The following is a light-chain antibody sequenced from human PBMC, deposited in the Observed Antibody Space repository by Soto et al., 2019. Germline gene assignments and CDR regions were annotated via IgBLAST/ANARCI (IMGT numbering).Light chain of an antibody. J-gene: IGKJ1*01. CDR1: QSISSY. Sequence: DIQMTQSPSILSASVGDRVTITCRASQSISSYLNWYQQKPGKAPKLLIYAASSLQSGVPSRFSGSGSGTDFTLTISSLQPEDFATYYCQQSYSTLPTFGQGTKVDIK. V-gene: IGKV1-39*01. CDR3: QQSYSTLPT. CDR2: AAS.